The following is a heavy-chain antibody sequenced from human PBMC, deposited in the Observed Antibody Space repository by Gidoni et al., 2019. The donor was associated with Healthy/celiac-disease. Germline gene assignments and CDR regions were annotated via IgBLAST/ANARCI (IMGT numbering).Heavy chain of an antibody. CDR3: TTDRDYDFWSGWGRL. CDR1: GRTFRNAW. Sequence: EVQLVETGGGWVKPGGSVRLSCAASGRTFRNAWMSWVRQAPGKGLEWVGRIKSKPDGGTTDSAAPVKGRFPISRDDSKHTLYLQMTSLKTEDTAVYYCTTDRDYDFWSGWGRLWGQGTLVTVSS. J-gene: IGHJ4*02. V-gene: IGHV3-15*01. D-gene: IGHD3-3*01. CDR2: IKSKPDGGTT.